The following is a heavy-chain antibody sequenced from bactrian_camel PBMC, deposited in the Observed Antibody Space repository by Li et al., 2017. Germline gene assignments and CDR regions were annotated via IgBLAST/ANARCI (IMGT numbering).Heavy chain of an antibody. D-gene: IGHD4*01. Sequence: HVQLVESGGGLVQPGGSLRLACIASGFTFSSYYNYMSGVRQAPGKGLEWVSSMYNGGGSLSYADSVKGRFTISRDNAKNTAYLQLNSLKTEDMAMYYCAKEFSSYSDYGVGCNYWGQGTQVTVS. J-gene: IGHJ4*01. CDR2: MYNGGGSL. V-gene: IGHV3S20*01. CDR1: GFTFSSYYNY. CDR3: AKEFSSYSDYGVGCNY.